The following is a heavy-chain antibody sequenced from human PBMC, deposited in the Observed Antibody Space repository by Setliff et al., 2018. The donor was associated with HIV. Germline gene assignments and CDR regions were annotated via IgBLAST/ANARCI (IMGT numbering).Heavy chain of an antibody. CDR2: IYPSATT. CDR1: GASSIYF. V-gene: IGHV4-4*08. Sequence: SETLSLTCTVSGASSIYFWGWIRQPPGKGLEWIGHIYPSATTNYDPSLRGRVTMSLDTSKNQFSLKLTSVTAADTAVYYCARETPREGYNYDAFDIWGQGTVVT. CDR3: ARETPREGYNYDAFDI. D-gene: IGHD5-12*01. J-gene: IGHJ3*02.